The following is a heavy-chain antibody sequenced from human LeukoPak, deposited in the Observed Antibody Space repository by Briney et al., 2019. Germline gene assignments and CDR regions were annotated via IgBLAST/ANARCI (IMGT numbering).Heavy chain of an antibody. D-gene: IGHD6-6*01. J-gene: IGHJ4*02. CDR3: ARHFAPEPEYSSSSPLDY. CDR1: GYSISSGYY. V-gene: IGHV4-38-2*01. CDR2: IYHSGST. Sequence: SETLSLTCAVSGYSISSGYYWGWIRQPPGKGLEGIGSIYHSGSTYYNPSLKSRVTISVDTSKNQFSLKLSSVTAADTAVYYCARHFAPEPEYSSSSPLDYWGKGTLVTVSS.